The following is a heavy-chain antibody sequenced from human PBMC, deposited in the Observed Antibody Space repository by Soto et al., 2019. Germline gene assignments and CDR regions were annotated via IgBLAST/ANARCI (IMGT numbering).Heavy chain of an antibody. J-gene: IGHJ6*03. CDR3: TKTPYYDFWSGYSAHYYYMDV. CDR2: IRSKANSYAT. CDR1: GFTFSGSA. D-gene: IGHD3-3*01. V-gene: IGHV3-73*01. Sequence: PGGSLRLSCAASGFTFSGSAMHWVRQASGKGLEWVGRIRSKANSYATAYAASVKGRFTISRDDSKNTAYLQMNSLKTEDTAVYYCTKTPYYDFWSGYSAHYYYMDVWGKGTTVTVSS.